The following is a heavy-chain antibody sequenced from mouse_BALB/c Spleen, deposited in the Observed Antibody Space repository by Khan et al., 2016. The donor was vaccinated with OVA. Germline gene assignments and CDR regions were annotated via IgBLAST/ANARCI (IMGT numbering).Heavy chain of an antibody. CDR1: GYTFTNYW. J-gene: IGHJ3*01. V-gene: IGHV1S132*01. Sequence: VQLQESEAELVKPGASVKLSCKTSGYTFTNYWIQWIKQRPGQGLEWIGEIFPGTGTTYYHENFKGKATLTIDTSSTTAYMQLSSLTSEDTAVYFCARGYFGNYEFAYWGQGTLVTVSA. CDR3: ARGYFGNYEFAY. CDR2: IFPGTGTT. D-gene: IGHD2-1*01.